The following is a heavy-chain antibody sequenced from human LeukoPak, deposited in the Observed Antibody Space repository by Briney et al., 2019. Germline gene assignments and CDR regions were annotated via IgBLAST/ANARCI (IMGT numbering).Heavy chain of an antibody. J-gene: IGHJ4*02. CDR2: IGGRGSNI. Sequence: GGSLRLSCAASGFTFSSYSMNWVRQAPGKGLEWVSYIGGRGSNICYADSVKGRFTISRDNAKNSVNLQMNSLRAEDTAVYYCAEPEGGYYDIRPDWGQGTLVTVSS. V-gene: IGHV3-48*01. CDR3: AEPEGGYYDIRPD. CDR1: GFTFSSYS. D-gene: IGHD3-22*01.